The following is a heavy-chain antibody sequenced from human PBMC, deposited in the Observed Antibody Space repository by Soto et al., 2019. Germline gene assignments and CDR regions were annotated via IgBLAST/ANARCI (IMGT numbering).Heavy chain of an antibody. CDR3: ARAKAGVTQCLVGYGIDG. CDR1: GFTVSSNY. D-gene: IGHD6-19*01. Sequence: EVQLVQSGGGLVQPGGSLRLSCAASGFTVSSNYMSLVRQAPCYGLAWVAVIYSDGNTYSAGSVKCRFTISRDKSKNTMYRQMNSLRAEDTAVYYCARAKAGVTQCLVGYGIDGWGQWTTVTVSS. J-gene: IGHJ6*02. CDR2: IYSDGNT. V-gene: IGHV3-66*01.